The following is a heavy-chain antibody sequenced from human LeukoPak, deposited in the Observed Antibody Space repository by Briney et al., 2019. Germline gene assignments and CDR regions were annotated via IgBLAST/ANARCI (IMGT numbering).Heavy chain of an antibody. J-gene: IGHJ4*02. Sequence: PGGSLRLSCAAAGFSFSNFVMHWVRQAPGKGLEWVAVIWHDGSAEFYVDSVKGRFKISRDDSKNTLYLQMNSLKVEDTALYYCAKDDRGGWSGHFASWGQGTLVTVSS. CDR1: GFSFSNFV. D-gene: IGHD6-19*01. V-gene: IGHV3-33*06. CDR2: IWHDGSAE. CDR3: AKDDRGGWSGHFAS.